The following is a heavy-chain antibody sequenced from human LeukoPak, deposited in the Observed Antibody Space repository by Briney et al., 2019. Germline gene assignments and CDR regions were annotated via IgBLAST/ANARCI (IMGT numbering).Heavy chain of an antibody. CDR1: GYTFTSYD. D-gene: IGHD2-15*01. CDR3: ARGSSEKYCSGGSCYLYYYGMDV. Sequence: GASVKVSCTASGYTFTSYDINWVRQATGQGLEWMGWMNPNSGNTGYAQKFQGRVTMTRNTSISTAYMELSSLRSEDTAVYYCARGSSEKYCSGGSCYLYYYGMDVWGQGTTVTVSS. V-gene: IGHV1-8*01. J-gene: IGHJ6*02. CDR2: MNPNSGNT.